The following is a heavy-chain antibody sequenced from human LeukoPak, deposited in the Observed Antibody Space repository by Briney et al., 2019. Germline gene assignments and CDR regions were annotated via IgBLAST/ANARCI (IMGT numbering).Heavy chain of an antibody. CDR2: IYYSGST. D-gene: IGHD3-9*01. CDR1: GGSISSSSYY. Sequence: SETLSLTCTVSGGSISSSSYYWGWIRQPPGKGLEWIGSIYYSGSTYYSPSLKSRVTISVDTSKNQFSLKLSSVTAADTAVYYCARRYYDILTGYSMFDYWGQGTLVTISS. CDR3: ARRYYDILTGYSMFDY. V-gene: IGHV4-39*07. J-gene: IGHJ4*02.